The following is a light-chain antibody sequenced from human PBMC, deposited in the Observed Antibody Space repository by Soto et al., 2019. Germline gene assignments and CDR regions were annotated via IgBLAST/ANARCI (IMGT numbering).Light chain of an antibody. CDR1: QSVTSTH. CDR2: GAS. J-gene: IGKJ1*01. CDR3: QQYGSLPWT. V-gene: IGKV3-20*01. Sequence: EIVLTQSPGTLSLSPGERATLSCRASQSVTSTHLAWYQQKPGQAPRLLIYGASSRATGIPDRFSGSGSGTGFTLTISRLEPEDLAVYYCQQYGSLPWTFGQGTKVEIK.